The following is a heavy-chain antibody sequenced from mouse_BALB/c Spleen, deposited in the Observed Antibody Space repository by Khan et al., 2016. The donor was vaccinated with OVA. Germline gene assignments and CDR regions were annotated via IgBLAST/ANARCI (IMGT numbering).Heavy chain of an antibody. CDR3: ARPPYFSYVMDS. V-gene: IGHV9-3-1*01. J-gene: IGHJ4*01. Sequence: QIQLVQSGPELKKPGETVKISCKASGYTFTKYGMNWVKQAPGKGLKWMGWINTYTGESTYVDDFKGRFAFSLETSASTAYLQINNLKDEDSATYIYARPPYFSYVMDSWGQGTSITVSS. CDR1: GYTFTKYG. CDR2: INTYTGES.